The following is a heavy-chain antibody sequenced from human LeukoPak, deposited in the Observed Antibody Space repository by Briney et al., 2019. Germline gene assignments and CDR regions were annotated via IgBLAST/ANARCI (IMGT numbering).Heavy chain of an antibody. Sequence: GGSLRLSCAASGFTFSNSDMIWVHQAPGKGLEWVSGVSWNGSRTHYADSVKGRFIISRDNSRNTLYLQTNSLRAEDTAVYYCVRNGADIVVVPAAKKLYYFDYWGQGTLVTVSS. V-gene: IGHV3-35*01. CDR2: VSWNGSRT. CDR3: VRNGADIVVVPAAKKLYYFDY. D-gene: IGHD2-2*01. CDR1: GFTFSNSD. J-gene: IGHJ4*02.